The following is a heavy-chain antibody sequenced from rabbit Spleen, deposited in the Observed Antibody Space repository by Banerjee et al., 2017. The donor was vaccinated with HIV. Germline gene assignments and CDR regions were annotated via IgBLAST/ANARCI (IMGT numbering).Heavy chain of an antibody. Sequence: QEQLEESGGDLVKPEGSLTLTCTASGFTISSSYWICWVRQTPGKGLEWIGYIEPVFGVTYYASWVNGRFTISSHNAQKTLYLDLNSLTAADTATYFCARGYADGSGLPTYYFGLWGQGTLVTVS. V-gene: IGHV1S45*01. J-gene: IGHJ4*01. CDR1: GFTISSSYW. CDR2: IEPVFGVT. D-gene: IGHD8-1*01. CDR3: ARGYADGSGLPTYYFGL.